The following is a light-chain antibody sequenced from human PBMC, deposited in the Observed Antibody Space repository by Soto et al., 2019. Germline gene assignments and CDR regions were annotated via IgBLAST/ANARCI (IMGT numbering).Light chain of an antibody. J-gene: IGLJ1*01. V-gene: IGLV1-44*01. CDR2: YDN. CDR1: SSNIGSNT. Sequence: QLVLTQPPSASGTPGQRVTISCSGSSSNIGSNTVSWYQQLPGTAPKLLIYYDNLRPSGVPDRISGSKSGTSASLAISGLQSDDEADYYCAAWDDSLNGRVFGTGTKVTVL. CDR3: AAWDDSLNGRV.